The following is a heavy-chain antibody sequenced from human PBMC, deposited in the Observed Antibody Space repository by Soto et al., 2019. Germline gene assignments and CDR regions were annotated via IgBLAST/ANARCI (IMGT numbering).Heavy chain of an antibody. CDR3: AKGRGSYYPHEY. Sequence: GGSLRLSCVASGFTCSSSAMSWVRQAPGKGLEWVSATSGSGGSTYYADSVKGRFTISRDNSKNTLYLQMNSLRAEDTAVYYCAKGRGSYYPHEYWGQGTLVTVSA. CDR2: TSGSGGST. V-gene: IGHV3-23*01. CDR1: GFTCSSSA. D-gene: IGHD1-26*01. J-gene: IGHJ4*02.